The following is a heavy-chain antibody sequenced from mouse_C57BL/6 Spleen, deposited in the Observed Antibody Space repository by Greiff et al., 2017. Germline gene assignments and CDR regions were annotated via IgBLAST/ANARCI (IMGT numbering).Heavy chain of an antibody. V-gene: IGHV1-54*01. CDR3: ARCHNDYYAMDY. CDR2: IDPGGGGT. Sequence: QVQLQQPGAELVRPGTSVKVSCKASGYAFTNYFIAWVKQRPGTGIEWIGVIDPGGGGTNYNEKFKGKATLTADKTASTAYMQISSLTSEDTAVYFCARCHNDYYAMDYWGQGTSVTVS. J-gene: IGHJ4*01. D-gene: IGHD6-1*01. CDR1: GYAFTNYF.